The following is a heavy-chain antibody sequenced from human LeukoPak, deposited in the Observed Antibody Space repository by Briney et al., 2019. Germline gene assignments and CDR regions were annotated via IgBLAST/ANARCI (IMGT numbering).Heavy chain of an antibody. V-gene: IGHV4-4*07. D-gene: IGHD3-22*01. CDR3: ARDQYYYDSSGYLTFDY. CDR2: IHTSGST. Sequence: NPSETLSLTCNVSGVSISSYYWSWIRQPAGKGLEWIGRIHTSGSTNYNPSLKSRVTMSVGTSKNQFSLKLSSVTAADTAVYYCARDQYYYDSSGYLTFDYWGQGTLVTVSS. CDR1: GVSISSYY. J-gene: IGHJ4*02.